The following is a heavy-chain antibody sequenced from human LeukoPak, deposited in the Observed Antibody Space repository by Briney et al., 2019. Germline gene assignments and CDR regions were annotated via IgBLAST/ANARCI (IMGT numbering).Heavy chain of an antibody. CDR3: ARGMRSRAVAGTVKLHPRGGAFDI. Sequence: GGSLRLSCAASGFTFSSYSMNWVRQAPGKGLEWVSSISSTSSYIYYADSVKGRFTISRDNAKNSLYLQMNSLRAEDTAVYYCARGMRSRAVAGTVKLHPRGGAFDIWGQGTMVTVSS. D-gene: IGHD6-19*01. CDR1: GFTFSSYS. CDR2: ISSTSSYI. J-gene: IGHJ3*02. V-gene: IGHV3-21*01.